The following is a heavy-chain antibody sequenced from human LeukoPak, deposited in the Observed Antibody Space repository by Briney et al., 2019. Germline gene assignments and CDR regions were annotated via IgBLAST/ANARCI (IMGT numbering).Heavy chain of an antibody. CDR3: ARAVFSYCSGGSCPYFDY. V-gene: IGHV4-30-4*07. Sequence: SETLSLTCAVSGGSISSGSYSWSWIRQPPGKGLEWIGYIYYSGSTYYNPSLKSRVTISVDTSKNQFSLKLSSVTAADTAIYYCARAVFSYCSGGSCPYFDYWGQGTLVTVSS. D-gene: IGHD2-15*01. CDR2: IYYSGST. J-gene: IGHJ4*02. CDR1: GGSISSGSYS.